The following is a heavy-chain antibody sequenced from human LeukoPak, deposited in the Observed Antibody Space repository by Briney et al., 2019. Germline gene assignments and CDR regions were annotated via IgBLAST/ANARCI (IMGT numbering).Heavy chain of an antibody. CDR2: IKPDGSET. J-gene: IGHJ4*02. CDR1: GFMFSTYW. CDR3: GRFGYEAAVDL. Sequence: GGSLRLTCAASGFMFSTYWMTWVRQAPGEGLEWVANIKPDGSETYYVDPVRGRFTISRDNAKNLLYLQMNSLRGEDTAVYYCGRFGYEAAVDLWGQGTLVTVSS. D-gene: IGHD6-13*01. V-gene: IGHV3-7*01.